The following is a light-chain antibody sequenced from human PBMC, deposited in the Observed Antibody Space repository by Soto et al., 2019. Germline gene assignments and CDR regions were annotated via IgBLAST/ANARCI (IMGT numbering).Light chain of an antibody. J-gene: IGKJ2*01. CDR3: QQYDSSSPT. CDR1: QNISVW. V-gene: IGKV1-5*01. Sequence: DIKMTQSPSTLSASVGDGVTSTCRASQNISVWLAWYQQRPGKAPKFLIYDASNLETGVSSRFSGSGSGTEFTLTIRSLQPDDFATYYCQQYDSSSPTFGQGTKLEIK. CDR2: DAS.